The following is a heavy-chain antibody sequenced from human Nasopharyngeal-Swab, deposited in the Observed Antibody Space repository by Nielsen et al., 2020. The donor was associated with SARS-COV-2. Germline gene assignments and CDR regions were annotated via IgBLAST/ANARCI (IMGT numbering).Heavy chain of an antibody. Sequence: SQTLSLTCAVYGGSFSGYYWSWIRQPPGKGLEWIGEINHSGSTNYNPSLKSRVTISVDTSKNQFSLELSSVTAADTAVYYCARSPRGGFDPWGQGTLVTVSS. V-gene: IGHV4-34*01. CDR2: INHSGST. CDR3: ARSPRGGFDP. J-gene: IGHJ5*02. CDR1: GGSFSGYY. D-gene: IGHD3-10*01.